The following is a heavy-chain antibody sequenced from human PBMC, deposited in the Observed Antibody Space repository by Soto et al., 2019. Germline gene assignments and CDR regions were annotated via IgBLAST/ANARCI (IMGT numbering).Heavy chain of an antibody. CDR2: ISSSGTGI. V-gene: IGHV3-11*01. J-gene: IGHJ3*02. CDR3: ARAFSDAFDI. Sequence: QVQLVESGGGLVKPGGSLRLSCAASGFTFSDYYMTWIRQAPGKGLEWVSYISSSGTGIYCADSVKGRFTISRDNAKKSLYLQMSSLRAEDTAVYYCARAFSDAFDIWGQGTMVTVSP. CDR1: GFTFSDYY.